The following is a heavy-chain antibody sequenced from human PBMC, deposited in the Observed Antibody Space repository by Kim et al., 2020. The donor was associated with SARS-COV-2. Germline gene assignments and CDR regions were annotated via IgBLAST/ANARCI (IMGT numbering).Heavy chain of an antibody. Sequence: GGSLRLSCAASGFTFSSYAMNWVRQAPGKGLEWVSAISGSGGSTYYADSVKGRFTISRDNSKNTLYLQMNSLRAEDTAVYYCAKESDRSSSWGDYDYWGQGTLVTVSS. V-gene: IGHV3-23*01. CDR2: ISGSGGST. CDR3: AKESDRSSSWGDYDY. J-gene: IGHJ4*02. D-gene: IGHD6-13*01. CDR1: GFTFSSYA.